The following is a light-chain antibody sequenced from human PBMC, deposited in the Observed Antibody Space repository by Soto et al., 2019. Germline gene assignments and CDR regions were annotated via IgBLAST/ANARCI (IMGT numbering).Light chain of an antibody. CDR3: QQYNNWPSMYT. Sequence: EIVMTQSPATLSVSPGERATLSCRASQSVTINLAWYQQKAGQAPRLLIYDASARATGIPARFSGSGSGTEFTLTISSLQSEDFAVYYCQQYNNWPSMYTFGQGTKLEFK. CDR2: DAS. V-gene: IGKV3-15*01. J-gene: IGKJ2*01. CDR1: QSVTIN.